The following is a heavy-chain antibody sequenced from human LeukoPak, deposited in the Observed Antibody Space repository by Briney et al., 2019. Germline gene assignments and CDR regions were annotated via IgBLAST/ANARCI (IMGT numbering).Heavy chain of an antibody. J-gene: IGHJ4*02. CDR3: AKAQWLVTYFDY. D-gene: IGHD6-19*01. CDR2: ISWDGGST. Sequence: PGGSLRLSCAASGFTFDDYAMHWVRQAPGKGLEWVSLISWDGGSTYYADSVKGRFTISRDNSKNTLYLQMNSLRAEDTAVYYCAKAQWLVTYFDYWGQGTLVTVSS. CDR1: GFTFDDYA. V-gene: IGHV3-43D*03.